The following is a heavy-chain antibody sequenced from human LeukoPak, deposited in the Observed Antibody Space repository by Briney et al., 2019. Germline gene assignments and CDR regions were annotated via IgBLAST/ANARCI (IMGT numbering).Heavy chain of an antibody. V-gene: IGHV3-23*01. D-gene: IGHD6-13*01. Sequence: GGSLRLSCAASGFTFSSYGMSRVRQAPGKGLEWVSAISGSGGSTYYADSVKGRFTISRDNSKNTLYLQMNSLRAEDTAVYYCARNLRIAAAGTGWFDPWGQGTLVTVSS. CDR2: ISGSGGST. J-gene: IGHJ5*02. CDR1: GFTFSSYG. CDR3: ARNLRIAAAGTGWFDP.